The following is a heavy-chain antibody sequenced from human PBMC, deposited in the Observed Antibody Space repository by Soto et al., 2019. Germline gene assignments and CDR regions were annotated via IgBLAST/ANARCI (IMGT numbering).Heavy chain of an antibody. D-gene: IGHD3-10*01. CDR2: INPNSGDT. V-gene: IGHV1-2*02. CDR1: GYTFTGYY. Sequence: QVQLVQSGAEVKKPGASVKVSCKASGYTFTGYYIHWVRQAPGQGLEWMGWINPNSGDTSYAQKFQGRVTMTRDTSITTAYMDLSSLRSDDTAVYYCARLPSRGSYSGSNYFAYWGQGTLLTVSS. CDR3: ARLPSRGSYSGSNYFAY. J-gene: IGHJ4*02.